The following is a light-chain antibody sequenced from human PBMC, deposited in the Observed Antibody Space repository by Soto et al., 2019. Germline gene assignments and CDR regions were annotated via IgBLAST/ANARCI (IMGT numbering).Light chain of an antibody. Sequence: DIQMTQSRSTLSASVGGRVTITCRASQIISSWLAWYQQKPGKAPKLLIYDASSLETGVPSRFSGSGSGTEFTLTISSLQPEDFATYYCQQYRTFGQGTKVDIK. CDR1: QIISSW. CDR3: QQYRT. V-gene: IGKV1-5*01. J-gene: IGKJ1*01. CDR2: DAS.